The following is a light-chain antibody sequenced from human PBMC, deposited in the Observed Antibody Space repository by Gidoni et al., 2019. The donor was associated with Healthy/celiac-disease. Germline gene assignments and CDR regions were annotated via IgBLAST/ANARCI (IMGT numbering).Light chain of an antibody. J-gene: IGKJ1*01. CDR1: QSISSW. V-gene: IGKV1-5*03. CDR3: QQYNSYSQWT. CDR2: KAS. Sequence: DIQMTQSPSTLSASVGDSVTLTCRASQSISSWLAGYQQKPGKAPKLLIYKASSLESGVPSRFSGSGSGTEFTLTISSLQPDDFATYYCQQYNSYSQWTFXXXTKVEIK.